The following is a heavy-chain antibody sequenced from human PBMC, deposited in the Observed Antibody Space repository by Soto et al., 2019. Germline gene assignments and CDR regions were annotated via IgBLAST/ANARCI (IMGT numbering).Heavy chain of an antibody. CDR1: GGSISSSSYS. D-gene: IGHD2-2*01. CDR2: IYYSGST. Sequence: QLQLQESGPRLVKPSETLSLTCSVSGGSISSSSYSWGWIRQPPGKGLEWIGTIYYSGSTHYNPSLEGRVAISPDTPNNHLSRRLSSVTAADTAVYYCGRQPGHCGSTTCFGYYSVDVWGQGTTVTVS. J-gene: IGHJ6*02. V-gene: IGHV4-39*01. CDR3: GRQPGHCGSTTCFGYYSVDV.